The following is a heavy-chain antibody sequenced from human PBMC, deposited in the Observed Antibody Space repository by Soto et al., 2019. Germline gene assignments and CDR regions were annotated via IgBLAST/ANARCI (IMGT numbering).Heavy chain of an antibody. CDR3: AKAEGSSYGTEYSQH. CDR2: MSGSSSTT. Sequence: PGGSLRLSCATSGLTFSNYAMSWVRQAPGGGLEWVSSMSGSSSTTYYADSVRGRFTISRDRSKNTLYLQMSSLRAEDTALYYCAKAEGSSYGTEYSQHWGQGTLVTVSS. D-gene: IGHD6-13*01. J-gene: IGHJ1*01. CDR1: GLTFSNYA. V-gene: IGHV3-23*01.